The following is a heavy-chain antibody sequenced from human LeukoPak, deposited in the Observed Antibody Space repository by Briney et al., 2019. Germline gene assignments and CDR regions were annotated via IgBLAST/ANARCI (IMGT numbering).Heavy chain of an antibody. CDR3: ARGRIQLWSYYFDL. CDR2: MSPSSGNT. J-gene: IGHJ4*02. D-gene: IGHD5-18*01. CDR1: GYTFTTYD. Sequence: ASVKVSCKASGYTFTTYDINWFRQATGQGPEWLGSMSPSSGNTNYAQNFRGRVTMTGDTSTTTVYLELNGLKSDDTAVYYCARGRIQLWSYYFDLWGQGTLVAASS. V-gene: IGHV1-8*01.